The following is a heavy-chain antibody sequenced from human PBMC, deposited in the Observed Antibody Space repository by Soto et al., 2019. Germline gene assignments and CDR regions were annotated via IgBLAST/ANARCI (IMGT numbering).Heavy chain of an antibody. Sequence: SETRSLTCTGCGGSISRGGDDWSWIRQHPGKGLEWIGYIYYSGSTYYNPSLKSRVTISVDTSKNQFSLKLSSVTAADTAVYYCARRLYSSTRYYYYYYMDVWGKGTTVTVSS. CDR2: IYYSGST. CDR3: ARRLYSSTRYYYYYYMDV. D-gene: IGHD6-13*01. J-gene: IGHJ6*03. V-gene: IGHV4-31*03. CDR1: GGSISRGGDD.